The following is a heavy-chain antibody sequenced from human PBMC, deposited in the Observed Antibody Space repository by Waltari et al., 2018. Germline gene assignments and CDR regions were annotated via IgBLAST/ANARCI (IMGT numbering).Heavy chain of an antibody. J-gene: IGHJ4*02. D-gene: IGHD3-10*01. CDR3: ARGRLLRSPAFY. CDR1: GGSISSSSYY. CDR2: IYYSGST. V-gene: IGHV4-39*07. Sequence: QLQLQESGPGLVKPSETLSLTCTVSGGSISSSSYYWGWIRQPPGKGLEWIGSIYYSGSTYYNPSLKSRVTISVDTSKNQFSLKLSSVTAADTAVYYCARGRLLRSPAFYWGQGTLVTVSS.